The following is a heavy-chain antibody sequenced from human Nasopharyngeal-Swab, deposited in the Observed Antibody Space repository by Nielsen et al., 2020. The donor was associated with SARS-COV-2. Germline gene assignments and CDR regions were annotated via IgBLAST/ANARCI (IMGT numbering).Heavy chain of an antibody. Sequence: ASVKVSCKASGYTFTSYDINWVRQATGQGLEWMGWMNPSSGHTGYAQKFQGRVTFTRNTSISTAYMEVSSLRSEDTAIYYCARGALTYNYGSGGYFQHNWFDPWGQGTLVTVSS. V-gene: IGHV1-8*03. CDR3: ARGALTYNYGSGGYFQHNWFDP. D-gene: IGHD3-10*01. CDR1: GYTFTSYD. CDR2: MNPSSGHT. J-gene: IGHJ5*02.